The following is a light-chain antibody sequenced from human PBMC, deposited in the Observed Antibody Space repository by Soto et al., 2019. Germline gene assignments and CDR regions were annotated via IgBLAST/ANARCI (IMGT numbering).Light chain of an antibody. J-gene: IGLJ2*01. CDR2: EVS. CDR1: SSDVGAYNF. CDR3: SSYTTNKTLL. Sequence: QSALTQPASVSGSPGQSITISCTGTSSDVGAYNFVSWYQQHPGKAPKLIFYEVSNRPPGLSDRFSGSKSGTTAPLTISGLQDEDEADYFCSSYTTNKTLLFGGGTKLTVL. V-gene: IGLV2-14*01.